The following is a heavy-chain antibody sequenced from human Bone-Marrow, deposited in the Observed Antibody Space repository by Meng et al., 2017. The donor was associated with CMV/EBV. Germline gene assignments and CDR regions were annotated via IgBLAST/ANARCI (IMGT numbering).Heavy chain of an antibody. CDR1: GFTFTNYH. CDR3: AREVINGIGATVS. Sequence: ASAKVACKASGFTFTNYHAQWLRQGPGQGLEWMGIINLGPGNTKYSPKLRGRVTISRDTSTSTVYMELSSLTSEDTALYYCAREVINGIGATVSWGQGTLVTVSS. D-gene: IGHD1-26*01. V-gene: IGHV1-46*04. J-gene: IGHJ5*02. CDR2: INLGPGNT.